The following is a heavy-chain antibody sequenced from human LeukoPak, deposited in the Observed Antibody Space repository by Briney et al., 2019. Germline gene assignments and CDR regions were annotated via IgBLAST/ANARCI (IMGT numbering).Heavy chain of an antibody. Sequence: PEGSLRLSCAASGFTFSTYWMHWVRQAPGKGLVWVSRINSDGSSTNYADSVKGRFTISRDNAKNTLYLQMNSLRAEDTAVYYCASRGTSSWYYFDCWGQGTLVIVSS. CDR2: INSDGSST. V-gene: IGHV3-74*01. J-gene: IGHJ4*02. D-gene: IGHD6-13*01. CDR3: ASRGTSSWYYFDC. CDR1: GFTFSTYW.